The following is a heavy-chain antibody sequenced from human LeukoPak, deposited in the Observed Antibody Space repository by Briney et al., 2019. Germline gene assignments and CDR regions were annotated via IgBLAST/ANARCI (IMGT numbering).Heavy chain of an antibody. Sequence: GGSLRLSCAASGFTFSSYAMHWVRQAPGKGLESVSAISSNGGSTYYANSVKGRFTISRDNSKNTLYLQMGSLRAEDMAVYYCARSAYSSGWYWRAFDIWGQGTMVTVSS. CDR3: ARSAYSSGWYWRAFDI. D-gene: IGHD6-19*01. J-gene: IGHJ3*02. V-gene: IGHV3-64*01. CDR2: ISSNGGST. CDR1: GFTFSSYA.